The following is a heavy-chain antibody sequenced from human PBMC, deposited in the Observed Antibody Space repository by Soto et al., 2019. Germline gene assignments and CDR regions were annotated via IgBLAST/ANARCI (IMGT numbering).Heavy chain of an antibody. CDR1: GFTLSNYG. CDR2: MWSDGTTK. V-gene: IGHV3-33*01. D-gene: IGHD3-22*01. Sequence: GGSLRLSCAASGFTLSNYGMHWVRQAPGKGLDWVAVMWSDGTTKIYADSVKGRFTLSRDNSKNTLYLQMDSLRAEDTAVYYCARDPYDNSGSYFNAPLDYWGQGTLVTVSS. J-gene: IGHJ4*02. CDR3: ARDPYDNSGSYFNAPLDY.